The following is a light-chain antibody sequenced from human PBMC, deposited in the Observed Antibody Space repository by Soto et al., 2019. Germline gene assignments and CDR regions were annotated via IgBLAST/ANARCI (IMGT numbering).Light chain of an antibody. J-gene: IGKJ5*01. CDR3: QQRHMWPIT. V-gene: IGKV3-11*01. Sequence: EVVLTQHQVTLPLSPGERPPLSCRASQSFRGLLAWYQQKPGQAPRLLVYDAYNRATGIPPRFSGSGSGTNFTLTISSLEPEDSAVYYCQQRHMWPITFGQGTRLEIK. CDR1: QSFRGL. CDR2: DAY.